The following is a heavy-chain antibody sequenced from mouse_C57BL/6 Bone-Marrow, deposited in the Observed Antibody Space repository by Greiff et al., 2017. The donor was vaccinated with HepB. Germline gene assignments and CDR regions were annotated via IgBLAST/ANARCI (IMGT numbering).Heavy chain of an antibody. CDR1: GYTFTEYT. J-gene: IGHJ4*01. Sequence: VHLVESGAELVKPGASVKLSCKASGYTFTEYTIHWVKQRSGQGLEWIGWFYPGSGSIKYNEKFKDKATLTADKSSSTVYMELSRLTSEDSAVYFCAKDPYSAGYGYARYYWVQGTSVTVSS. D-gene: IGHD3-1*01. CDR2: FYPGSGSI. V-gene: IGHV1-62-2*01. CDR3: AKDPYSAGYGYARYY.